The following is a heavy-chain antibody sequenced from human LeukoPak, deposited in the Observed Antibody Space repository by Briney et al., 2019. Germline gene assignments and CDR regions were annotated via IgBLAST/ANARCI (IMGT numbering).Heavy chain of an antibody. CDR2: IYYSGST. CDR3: AGMFGVTPDY. V-gene: IGHV4-31*03. D-gene: IGHD3-10*02. Sequence: HSETLSLTCTVSGGSISSGGYYWSWIRQHPGKGLEWIGYIYYSGSTYYNPSLKSRVTISVDTSKNQFSLKLSSVTAADTAVYYCAGMFGVTPDYWGQGTLVTVSS. CDR1: GGSISSGGYY. J-gene: IGHJ4*02.